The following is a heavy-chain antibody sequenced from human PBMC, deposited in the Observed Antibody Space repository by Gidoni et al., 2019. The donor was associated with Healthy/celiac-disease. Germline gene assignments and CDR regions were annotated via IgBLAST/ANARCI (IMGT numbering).Heavy chain of an antibody. D-gene: IGHD3-10*01. J-gene: IGHJ5*02. Sequence: QLQLQESGPGLVKPSETLSLTCTVSGGSISSSSYYWGWIRQPPGKGLEWIGSIYYSGSTYYNPSLKSRVTISVDTSKNQFSLKLSSVTAADTAVYYCARHRPHGSGTGFDPWGQGTLVTVSS. CDR3: ARHRPHGSGTGFDP. V-gene: IGHV4-39*01. CDR2: IYYSGST. CDR1: GGSISSSSYY.